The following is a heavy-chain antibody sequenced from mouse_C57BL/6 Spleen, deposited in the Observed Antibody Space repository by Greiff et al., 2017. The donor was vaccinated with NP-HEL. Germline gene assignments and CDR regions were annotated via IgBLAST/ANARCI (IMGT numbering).Heavy chain of an antibody. CDR1: GFSLTSYG. CDR2: IWRGGST. J-gene: IGHJ1*03. CDR3: AKNLDYYGSSYWYFDV. D-gene: IGHD1-1*01. V-gene: IGHV2-5*01. Sequence: QVQLKESGPGLVQPSQSLSITCTVSGFSLTSYGVHWVRQSPGKGLEWLGVIWRGGSTDYNAAFMSRLSITKDNSKSQVFFKMNSLQADDTAIYYCAKNLDYYGSSYWYFDVWGTGTTVTVSS.